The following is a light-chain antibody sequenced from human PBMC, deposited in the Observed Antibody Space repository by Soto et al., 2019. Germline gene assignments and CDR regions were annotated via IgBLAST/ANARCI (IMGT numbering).Light chain of an antibody. CDR1: SSDVGGYNY. CDR2: EAS. Sequence: QSALTQPPSASGSPGQSVTISCTGTSSDVGGYNYVSWYQQHPGKAPKLMIYEASKRPSGVPDRFSGSKSGNTASLTVSGLQAEDEADYYCSSYAGSTHYVFGTGTKVTVL. CDR3: SSYAGSTHYV. J-gene: IGLJ1*01. V-gene: IGLV2-8*01.